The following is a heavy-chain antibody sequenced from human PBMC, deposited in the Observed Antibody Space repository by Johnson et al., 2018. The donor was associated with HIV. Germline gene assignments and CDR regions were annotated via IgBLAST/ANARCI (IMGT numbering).Heavy chain of an antibody. Sequence: VQLVESGGGVVQPGRSLRLSCAVSGFTLSSYVMSWIRQAPGKGLEWVSVIYRAGSTYYADSVKDRFTISRDISKNTIYLQMNSLRAEDTAMYYCAKGREGIKAFDRWGQGTMVTVSS. CDR3: AKGREGIKAFDR. V-gene: IGHV3-66*01. J-gene: IGHJ3*01. D-gene: IGHD3-10*01. CDR1: GFTLSSYV. CDR2: IYRAGST.